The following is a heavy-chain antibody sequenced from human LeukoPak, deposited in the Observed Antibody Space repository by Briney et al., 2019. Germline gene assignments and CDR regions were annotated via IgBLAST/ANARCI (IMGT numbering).Heavy chain of an antibody. CDR2: ISGDGGTT. J-gene: IGHJ4*02. D-gene: IGHD1-26*01. Sequence: GGSLRLSCAASGFTFDDYAMHWVRQAPGKGLEWVSLISGDGGTTYYADSLKGRFTIPRDNNKNSLYLQVNSLRIEDSALYYCAKGLGDGFKTYWGQGTLVTVSS. CDR1: GFTFDDYA. V-gene: IGHV3-43*02. CDR3: AKGLGDGFKTY.